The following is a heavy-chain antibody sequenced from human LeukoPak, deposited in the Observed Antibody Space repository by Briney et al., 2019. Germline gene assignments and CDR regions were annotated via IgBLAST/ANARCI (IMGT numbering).Heavy chain of an antibody. V-gene: IGHV4-34*01. CDR2: IDHNGRT. Sequence: PSDTLSLTCAVYGGSFSGYYWSWIRQVPGKGPEWIGEIDHNGRTNANSSLRSRVTISVDMSKNQFSLKLSSVTAADTAVYYCARSAKGAMVLYDYWGQGTLVTVSS. CDR1: GGSFSGYY. J-gene: IGHJ4*02. D-gene: IGHD5-18*01. CDR3: ARSAKGAMVLYDY.